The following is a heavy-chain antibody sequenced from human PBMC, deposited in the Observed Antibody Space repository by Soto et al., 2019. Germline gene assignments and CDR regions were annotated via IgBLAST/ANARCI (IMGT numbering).Heavy chain of an antibody. J-gene: IGHJ6*02. CDR3: ARDSMDYGMDV. CDR2: ISSSSSTI. V-gene: IGHV3-48*01. CDR1: GFTFSSYS. Sequence: EVQLVESGGGLVQPGGSLRLSCAASGFTFSSYSMNWVRQAPGKGLEWVSYISSSSSTIYYADSVKGRFTISRDNAKNSLYLQMNSLRAEDTAVYYCARDSMDYGMDVWGQGTTVTVSS. D-gene: IGHD2-8*01.